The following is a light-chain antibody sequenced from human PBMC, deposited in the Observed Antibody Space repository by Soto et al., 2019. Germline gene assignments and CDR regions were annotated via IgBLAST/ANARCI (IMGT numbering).Light chain of an antibody. V-gene: IGKV1-5*01. CDR2: DAS. CDR3: QQYDNYPLT. CDR1: QSINNW. Sequence: DIQMTQSPSTLSASVGERVTNTCRASQSINNWLAWYQQKPGKAPKFLIYDASNLESGVPSRFSGSASGTEFTLTISSLQPDDFATYYCQQYDNYPLTFGGGTKVDIK. J-gene: IGKJ4*01.